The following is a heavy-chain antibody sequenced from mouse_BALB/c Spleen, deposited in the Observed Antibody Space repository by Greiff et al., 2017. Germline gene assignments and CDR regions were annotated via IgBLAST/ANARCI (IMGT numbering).Heavy chain of an antibody. CDR2: IWAGGST. J-gene: IGHJ1*01. CDR1: GFSLTSYG. V-gene: IGHV2-9*02. D-gene: IGHD1-1*01. Sequence: VKLMESGPGLVAPSQSLSITCTVSGFSLTSYGVHWVRQPPGKGLEWLGVIWAGGSTNYNSALMSRLSISKDNSKSQVFLKMNSLQTDDTAMYYCARDGYYGSSYWYFDVWGAGTTVTVSS. CDR3: ARDGYYGSSYWYFDV.